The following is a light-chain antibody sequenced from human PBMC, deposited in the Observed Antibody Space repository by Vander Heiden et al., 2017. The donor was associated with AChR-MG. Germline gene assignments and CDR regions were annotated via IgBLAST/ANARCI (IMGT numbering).Light chain of an antibody. V-gene: IGLV1-44*01. CDR2: SHN. CDR3: AAWDDSRNGWV. CDR1: SFHIGSNT. J-gene: IGLJ3*02. Sequence: QSVVTQPPSASGTPGQRVTISCSGSSFHIGSNTVNWYQQYPGTAPKLLVYSHNPRPSGVPDRFSGSKSGTSAPLAISGLQSEDEADYYCAAWDDSRNGWVFGGGTKLAVL.